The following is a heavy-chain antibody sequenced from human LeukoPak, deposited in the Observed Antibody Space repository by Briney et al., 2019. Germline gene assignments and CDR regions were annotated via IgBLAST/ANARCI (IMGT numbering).Heavy chain of an antibody. CDR3: ASRDSGGWYFLY. CDR1: GASISSSSYY. CDR2: IYYSGST. V-gene: IGHV4-39*01. Sequence: NPSETLSLTCTVSGASISSSSYYWGWIRQPPGKGLEWIGSIYYSGSTYYNPSLQSRVTISVATSKNQFSLKLSSVTAADPAVYYCASRDSGGWYFLYWGQGTLVTVSS. J-gene: IGHJ4*02. D-gene: IGHD6-19*01.